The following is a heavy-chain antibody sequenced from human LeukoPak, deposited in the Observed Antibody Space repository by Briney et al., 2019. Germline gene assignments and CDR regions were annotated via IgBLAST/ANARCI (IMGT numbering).Heavy chain of an antibody. CDR3: ARDAPYSSSSSVDY. Sequence: ASVKDSCKASGYTFTSYGISWVRQAPGQGLEWMGWISAYNGNTNYAQKLQGRVTMTTDTSTSTAYMELRSLRSDDTAVYYCARDAPYSSSSSVDYWGQGTLVTVSS. CDR2: ISAYNGNT. J-gene: IGHJ4*02. CDR1: GYTFTSYG. D-gene: IGHD6-6*01. V-gene: IGHV1-18*01.